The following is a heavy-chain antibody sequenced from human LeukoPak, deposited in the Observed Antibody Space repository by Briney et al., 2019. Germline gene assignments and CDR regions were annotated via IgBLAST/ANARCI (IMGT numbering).Heavy chain of an antibody. Sequence: SETLSLTRTVSGGSISSYYWSWLRQPDGKGLEWIGRIYTSGSTNYNPSLKSRVTMSVDTSKNQFSLKLSSVTAADTAVYYCARVTDEPYYDFWSGYEPGWFDPWGQGTLVTVSS. J-gene: IGHJ5*02. CDR2: IYTSGST. D-gene: IGHD3-3*01. V-gene: IGHV4-4*07. CDR3: ARVTDEPYYDFWSGYEPGWFDP. CDR1: GGSISSYY.